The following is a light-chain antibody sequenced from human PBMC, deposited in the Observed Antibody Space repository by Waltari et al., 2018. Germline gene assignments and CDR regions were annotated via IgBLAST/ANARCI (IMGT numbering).Light chain of an antibody. CDR3: HSRDSNGDVL. J-gene: IGLJ2*01. CDR1: SHSHYY. Sequence: SSELTQDPAVSVALGQTVRITCHRDSHSHYYVRWFQQKAGQAPTLVIYGKNNRPSGIPDRFSASTSGSRASLTIIGAQAEDEADYYCHSRDSNGDVLIGGGTKVTVV. V-gene: IGLV3-19*01. CDR2: GKN.